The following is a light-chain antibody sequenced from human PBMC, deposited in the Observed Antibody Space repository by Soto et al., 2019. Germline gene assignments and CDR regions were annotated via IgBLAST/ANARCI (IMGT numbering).Light chain of an antibody. J-gene: IGKJ1*01. CDR2: GAS. CDR1: QGVSRSY. Sequence: EIVLTQSPGTLSLSPGERATLFCRASQGVSRSYFAWYQQKPGQAPRLLIYGASSRATGIPDRFSGSGSGTDFTLTISRLEPEDFAVYYCHQYDSWTFGQGTKVDIK. V-gene: IGKV3-20*01. CDR3: HQYDSWT.